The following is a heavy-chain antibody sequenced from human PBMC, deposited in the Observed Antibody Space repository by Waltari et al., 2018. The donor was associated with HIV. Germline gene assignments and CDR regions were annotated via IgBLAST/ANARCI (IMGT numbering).Heavy chain of an antibody. D-gene: IGHD1-7*01. J-gene: IGHJ5*02. CDR1: GIPFSASG. V-gene: IGHV3-33*01. CDR2: IWSDGRNE. CDR3: ARDKGTRYLDQ. Sequence: QVELVESGGGVVQPGRSLRLSCAASGIPFSASGMHWVRQAPGKGLDWVCMIWSDGRNEYYADSVKGRFTISRDNSKNTVYLQMNSLRAEDTAVYYCARDKGTRYLDQWGQGTLVTVSS.